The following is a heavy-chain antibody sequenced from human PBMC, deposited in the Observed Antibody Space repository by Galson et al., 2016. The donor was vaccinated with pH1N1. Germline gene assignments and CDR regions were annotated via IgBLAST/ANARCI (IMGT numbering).Heavy chain of an antibody. CDR3: VRAVGALEAF. D-gene: IGHD3-3*01. Sequence: SLRLSCAGSGFTFSNYWMHWVRQAPGKGLEWGATIKHDGSQKYYVDSVKGRFTISRDNAKNSLYLQMNSVRAEDTAVYYCVRAVGALEAFWGQGTLVTVSS. V-gene: IGHV3-7*01. J-gene: IGHJ4*02. CDR2: IKHDGSQK. CDR1: GFTFSNYW.